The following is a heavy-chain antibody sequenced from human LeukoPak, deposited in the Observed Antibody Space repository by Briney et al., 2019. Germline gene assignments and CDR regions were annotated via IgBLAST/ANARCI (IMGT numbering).Heavy chain of an antibody. J-gene: IGHJ4*02. CDR3: ARGYGDFRVEGRYFHS. V-gene: IGHV4-59*01. D-gene: IGHD4-17*01. CDR1: DGSITNYD. Sequence: SETLSLTCTVSDGSITNYDWSWVRQPPGKGLEFIGHVHYSGTANYNPSLRSRVTISIDTSKKHFFLKLKSVTAADTAVYCCARGYGDFRVEGRYFHSWGQGTLVTVSS. CDR2: VHYSGTA.